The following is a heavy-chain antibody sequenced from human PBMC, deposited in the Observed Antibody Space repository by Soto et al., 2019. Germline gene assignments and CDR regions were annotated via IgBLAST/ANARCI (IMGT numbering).Heavy chain of an antibody. D-gene: IGHD1-1*01. CDR2: IYPGDSGT. J-gene: IGHJ6*02. V-gene: IGHV5-51*01. CDR1: GYSFTTYW. Sequence: GESLKISCNGSGYSFTTYWIGWVRQMPGKGLEWMGIIYPGDSGTKYSPSFQGQVTISADRSISTAYLQWNSLKASDTAMYYCARHRLERQNDYCYYFGMDVWGQGTTVTVSS. CDR3: ARHRLERQNDYCYYFGMDV.